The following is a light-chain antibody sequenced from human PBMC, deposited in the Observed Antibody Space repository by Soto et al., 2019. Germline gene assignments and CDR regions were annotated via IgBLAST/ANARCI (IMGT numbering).Light chain of an antibody. CDR2: QDS. Sequence: SYELTQPPSVSVSPGQTASITCSGDKLGDKYACWYQQKPGQSPVLVIYQDSKRPSGIPERFSGSNSGNTATLTISGTQAMDEADYCCQAWDSGTYVVFGGGAKLTVL. CDR1: KLGDKY. J-gene: IGLJ2*01. V-gene: IGLV3-1*01. CDR3: QAWDSGTYVV.